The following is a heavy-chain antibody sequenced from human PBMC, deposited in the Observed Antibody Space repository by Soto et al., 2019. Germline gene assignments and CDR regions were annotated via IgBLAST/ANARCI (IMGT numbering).Heavy chain of an antibody. J-gene: IGHJ4*02. CDR3: ARAFDPLVPTAY. Sequence: EVQLVESGGGLVQPGGSLRLSCVASGFTFSHYWMYWVRQAPGKGLVCVSRISSDGSYASYADSVKGRFTISRDSAKSTLYLQMNSLRAEDTGVYYCARAFDPLVPTAYWGQGTLVTVSS. V-gene: IGHV3-74*01. CDR1: GFTFSHYW. CDR2: ISSDGSYA. D-gene: IGHD2-21*02.